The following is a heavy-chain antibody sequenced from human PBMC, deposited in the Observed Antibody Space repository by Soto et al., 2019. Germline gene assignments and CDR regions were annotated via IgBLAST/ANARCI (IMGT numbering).Heavy chain of an antibody. CDR1: GFTIGAYV. CDR2: IRSYGGNI. J-gene: IGHJ6*03. D-gene: IGHD3-10*01. CDR3: ARDVGSGNYYKGVYYYYYMDV. V-gene: IGHV3-64*01. Sequence: EVQLVESGGGLVQPGDSLRLSCAASGFTIGAYVFHWVRQAPGKALEYISAIRSYGGNIYYSNSVKGRFTISRANSKNTLYLPMGSLRTEDMGVYYCARDVGSGNYYKGVYYYYYMDVWCKGTTVTVSS.